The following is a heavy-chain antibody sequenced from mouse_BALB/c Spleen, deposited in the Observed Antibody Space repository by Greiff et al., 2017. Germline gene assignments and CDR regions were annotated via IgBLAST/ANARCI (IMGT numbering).Heavy chain of an antibody. CDR3: ARGDWDYGFAY. CDR2: IWAGGST. CDR1: GFSLTSYG. Sequence: VMLVESGPGLVAPSQSLSITCTVSGFSLTSYGVHWVRQPPGKGLEWLGVIWAGGSTNYNSALMSRLSISKDNSKSQVFLKMNSLQTDDTAMYYCARGDWDYGFAYWGQGTLVTVSA. D-gene: IGHD4-1*01. J-gene: IGHJ3*01. V-gene: IGHV2-9*02.